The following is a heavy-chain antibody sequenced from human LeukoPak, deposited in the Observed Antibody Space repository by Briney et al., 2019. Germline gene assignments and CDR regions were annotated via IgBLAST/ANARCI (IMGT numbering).Heavy chain of an antibody. CDR2: TSYDGGNK. J-gene: IGHJ4*02. D-gene: IGHD3-10*01. Sequence: PGGSLRLSCAASEFTFSSYAMHWVRQAPGKGLEWVAVTSYDGGNKYYADSVKGRFTISRDNSKNTLYLQMNSLRPEDTAVYYCARDHRPVTMVRGVMDYWGQGTLVTVSS. CDR1: EFTFSSYA. V-gene: IGHV3-30*04. CDR3: ARDHRPVTMVRGVMDY.